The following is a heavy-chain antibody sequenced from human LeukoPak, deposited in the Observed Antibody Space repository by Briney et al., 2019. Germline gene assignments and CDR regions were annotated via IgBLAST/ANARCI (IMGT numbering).Heavy chain of an antibody. Sequence: PETLSLTSDVPRGSPTVYKASSRRQSPGKGLEWIGYIDYRGNTNYNSTLKRRVTTSVHTTNNQIFLRLNSVTSADTPLYYCASQFFVVAAAVIPPFVSWGQGRMVTVSS. V-gene: IGHV4-59*08. D-gene: IGHD2-2*01. J-gene: IGHJ4*02. CDR3: ASQFFVVAAAVIPPFVS. CDR2: IDYRGNT. CDR1: RGSPTVYK.